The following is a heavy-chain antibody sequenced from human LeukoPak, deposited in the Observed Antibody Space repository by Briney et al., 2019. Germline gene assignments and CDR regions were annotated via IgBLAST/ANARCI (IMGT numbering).Heavy chain of an antibody. CDR1: GFTFSSYS. V-gene: IGHV3-21*01. Sequence: GGSLRLSCAASGFTFSSYSMNWVRQAPGKGLEWVSSISSSSSYIYYADSVKGRFTISRDNAKNSLYLQMNSLRAEDTALYYCARSAGGSGSYNSHWGQGTLVTVSS. D-gene: IGHD3-10*01. CDR2: ISSSSSYI. CDR3: ARSAGGSGSYNSH. J-gene: IGHJ4*02.